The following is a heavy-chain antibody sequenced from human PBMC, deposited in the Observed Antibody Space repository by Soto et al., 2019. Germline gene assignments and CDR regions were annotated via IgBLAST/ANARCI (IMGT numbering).Heavy chain of an antibody. CDR3: ALDVKQLDCFDY. CDR2: ISSGSRTI. CDR1: GFTFNTYS. V-gene: IGHV3-48*01. J-gene: IGHJ4*02. Sequence: EVQLVETGGGMVQPGGALRLSCAASGFTFNTYSMNWVRQAPGKGLEWVSYISSGSRTIYYADSVKGRFTISRDNAENSLYLQMKSLRAEDAAVYYCALDVKQLDCFDYWGQGTLVNVSS. D-gene: IGHD6-13*01.